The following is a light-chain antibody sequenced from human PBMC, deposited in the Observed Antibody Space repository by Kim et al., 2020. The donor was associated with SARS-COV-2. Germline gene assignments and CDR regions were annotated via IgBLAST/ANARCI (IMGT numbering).Light chain of an antibody. Sequence: LSPGERATLSCKASQSVSRNYLVWYQHKPGQPPRLLIYGASNRATGIPDRFSGSGSGTDFTLTISRLEPEDFAIYFCHHHVSSPYSFGQGTKLEIK. V-gene: IGKV3-20*01. CDR3: HHHVSSPYS. J-gene: IGKJ2*03. CDR2: GAS. CDR1: QSVSRNY.